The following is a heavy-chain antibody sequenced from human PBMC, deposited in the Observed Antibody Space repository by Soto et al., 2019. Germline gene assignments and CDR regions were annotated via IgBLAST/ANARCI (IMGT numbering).Heavy chain of an antibody. CDR3: ARGGISHWASFHNMDV. CDR1: GGSLSDYF. D-gene: IGHD2-21*01. Sequence: PSETLSLTCVVSGGSLSDYFWSWIRQPPGMALEWIGEINHLGSINYNPSLKSRVTMSVDTSKNQFSLTLNSVTAADTATYYCARGGISHWASFHNMDVWERGTTVTVPS. V-gene: IGHV4-34*01. J-gene: IGHJ6*03. CDR2: INHLGSI.